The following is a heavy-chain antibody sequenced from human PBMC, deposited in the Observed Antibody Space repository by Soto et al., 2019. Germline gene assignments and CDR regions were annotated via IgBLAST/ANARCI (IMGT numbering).Heavy chain of an antibody. CDR1: GFSFSISP. J-gene: IGHJ4*02. CDR3: GRDPYSGARYYLDL. CDR2: ISYDGTNK. D-gene: IGHD1-26*01. V-gene: IGHV3-30*09. Sequence: GGSLRLSCAASGFSFSISPMHWVRQAPGKGPEWVALISYDGTNKFYADSVKGRFAISRDDSKQTAYLEMKSLRAEDTAVYYCGRDPYSGARYYLDLWGQGTQVTVSS.